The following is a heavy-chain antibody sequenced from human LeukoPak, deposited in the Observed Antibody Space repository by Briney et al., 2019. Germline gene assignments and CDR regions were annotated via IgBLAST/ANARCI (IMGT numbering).Heavy chain of an antibody. V-gene: IGHV3-30*04. CDR1: GFTFSSYA. J-gene: IGHJ4*02. D-gene: IGHD3-9*01. CDR2: ISYDGSNK. Sequence: GGSLRLSCAASGFTFSSYAMHWVRQAPGKGLEWVAVISYDGSNKYYADSVKGRFTISRDNSKNTLYLQMNSLRAEDTAVYYCAKDQNYDILTGCDYWGQGTLVTVSS. CDR3: AKDQNYDILTGCDY.